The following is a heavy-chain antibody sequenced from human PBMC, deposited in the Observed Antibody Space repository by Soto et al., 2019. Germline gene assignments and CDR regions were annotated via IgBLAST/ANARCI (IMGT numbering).Heavy chain of an antibody. Sequence: ASVKASCKASGYTFTSYYMHWVRQAPGQGLEWMGIINPSGGSTSYAQKFQGRVTMTRDTSTSTVYMELSSLRSEDTVVYFCASARLRAAAGPYYFDYWGQGTLVTVSS. CDR1: GYTFTSYY. CDR2: INPSGGST. D-gene: IGHD6-13*01. CDR3: ASARLRAAAGPYYFDY. J-gene: IGHJ4*02. V-gene: IGHV1-46*03.